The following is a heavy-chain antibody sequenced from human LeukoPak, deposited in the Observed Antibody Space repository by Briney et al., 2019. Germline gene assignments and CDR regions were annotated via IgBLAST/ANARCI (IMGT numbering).Heavy chain of an antibody. J-gene: IGHJ5*02. V-gene: IGHV5-51*01. D-gene: IGHD4-17*01. CDR1: GYSFTSYW. CDR2: IYPGDSDT. CDR3: ARHQGRYGDYAEVWFDP. Sequence: GEYLKTSCKGPGYSFTSYWLGWVRQIPGKGLGWMGSIYPGDSDTRYSPSFQRQVTIAADKPISTAYLQCSSLKASDTAMYYCARHQGRYGDYAEVWFDPWGQGTLVTVSS.